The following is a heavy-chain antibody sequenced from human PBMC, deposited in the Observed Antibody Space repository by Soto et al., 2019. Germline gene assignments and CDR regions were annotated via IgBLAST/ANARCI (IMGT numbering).Heavy chain of an antibody. CDR2: INPNSGGT. J-gene: IGHJ6*02. D-gene: IGHD3-3*01. V-gene: IGHV1-2*02. Sequence: ASVKVSCKASGYTFTGYYMHWVRQAPGQGLEWMGWINPNSGGTNYAQKFQGRVTMTRDTSISTAYMVLSRLRSDDTAVYYCAREDGVVTGYGMDVWGQGTTVTVSS. CDR3: AREDGVVTGYGMDV. CDR1: GYTFTGYY.